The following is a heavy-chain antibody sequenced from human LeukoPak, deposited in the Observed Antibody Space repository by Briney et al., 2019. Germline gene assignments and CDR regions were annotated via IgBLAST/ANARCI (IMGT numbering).Heavy chain of an antibody. Sequence: SETLSLTCTVSGGSIRGYDWSWIRQPPGKGQEWVGYMHRSGNTNSNSTLKGRVSIAVDTSHNQVSLKLTSVTAADTAVYYCETHGSGPLKFDPWGQGTLVTVSS. CDR1: GGSIRGYD. V-gene: IGHV4-59*08. J-gene: IGHJ5*02. CDR2: MHRSGNT. D-gene: IGHD3-10*01. CDR3: ETHGSGPLKFDP.